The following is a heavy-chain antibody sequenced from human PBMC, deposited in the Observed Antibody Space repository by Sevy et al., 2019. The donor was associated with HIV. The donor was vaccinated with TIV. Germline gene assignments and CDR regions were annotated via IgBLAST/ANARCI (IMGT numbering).Heavy chain of an antibody. Sequence: GTVKVSCKVSGYTLNELSMHWVRQAPGKGLEWRGRFDPEDRETIYAQKFQGRVTMTEDTSTDTAYMELSGLRSADTAVYYCATAREYYYQSSGYFDYWGQGTLVPVSS. D-gene: IGHD3-22*01. J-gene: IGHJ4*02. V-gene: IGHV1-24*01. CDR2: FDPEDRET. CDR3: ATAREYYYQSSGYFDY. CDR1: GYTLNELS.